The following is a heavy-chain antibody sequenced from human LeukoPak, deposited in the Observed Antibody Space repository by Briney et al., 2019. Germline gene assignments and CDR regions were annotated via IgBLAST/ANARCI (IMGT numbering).Heavy chain of an antibody. J-gene: IGHJ4*02. V-gene: IGHV3-48*04. D-gene: IGHD4-11*01. CDR3: ARASIIGNYLGYYFDY. CDR1: GFTFSSYA. Sequence: GGSLRLSCAASGFTFSSYAMSWVRQAPGKGLEWVSYISSSGSTIYYADSVKGRFTISRDNAKNSLYLQMNSLRAEDTAVYYCARASIIGNYLGYYFDYWGQGTLVTVSS. CDR2: ISSSGSTI.